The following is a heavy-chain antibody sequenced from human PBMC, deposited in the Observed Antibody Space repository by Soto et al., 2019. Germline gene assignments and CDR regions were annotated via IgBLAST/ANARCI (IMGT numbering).Heavy chain of an antibody. CDR1: GFTFGDYA. CDR3: ARGSSYSSGWLFDY. CDR2: IRSQAYGGTT. Sequence: EVQLVESGGGLAQPGRSLRLSCTASGFTFGDYAMSWVRQAPGKGLERVSFIRSQAYGGTTEYAASVKGRFTISRDASKSIAYLQMNSLKTDDTAVYYCARGSSYSSGWLFDYWGQGDLVTVSS. D-gene: IGHD6-19*01. V-gene: IGHV3-49*04. J-gene: IGHJ4*02.